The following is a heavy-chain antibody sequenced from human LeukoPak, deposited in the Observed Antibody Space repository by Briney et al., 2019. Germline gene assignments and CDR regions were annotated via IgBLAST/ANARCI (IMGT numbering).Heavy chain of an antibody. V-gene: IGHV4-31*03. CDR1: GGSISSGGYY. J-gene: IGHJ6*04. CDR2: IYYSGST. D-gene: IGHD1-26*01. CDR3: ASQWGSGNYGMDV. Sequence: SETLPLTCTVSGGSISSGGYYWSWIRQHPGKGLEWIGYIYYSGSTYYDPSLKSRVTISVDTSKNQFSLKLSSVTAADTAVYYCASQWGSGNYGMDVWGKGTTVTVSS.